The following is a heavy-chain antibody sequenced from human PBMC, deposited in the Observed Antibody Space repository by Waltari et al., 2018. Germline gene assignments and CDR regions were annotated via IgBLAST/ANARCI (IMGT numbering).Heavy chain of an antibody. J-gene: IGHJ4*02. CDR2: TNPNGGAT. D-gene: IGHD2-21*01. CDR1: RGAITEHY. CDR3: AREYCGGECRLFDH. Sequence: VQSGAEVMKPGASVKVSCRVSRGAITEHYIHGVRQAPGQGLEWMGWTNPNGGATNYAQRFQGRINLTWDTSISTAYMEFRSLTSADTAVYFCAREYCGGECRLFDHWGPGTLVTVSS. V-gene: IGHV1-2*02.